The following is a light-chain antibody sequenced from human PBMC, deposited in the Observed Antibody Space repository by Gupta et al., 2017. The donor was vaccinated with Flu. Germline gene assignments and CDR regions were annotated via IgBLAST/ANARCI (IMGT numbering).Light chain of an antibody. CDR3: QQRSNWPPIT. CDR1: QSVTNY. CDR2: DAS. V-gene: IGKV3-11*01. J-gene: IGKJ5*01. Sequence: ERAPLSCRASQSVTNYLAWYQQRPGQAPRLLIYDASNRATGIPARFSGSGSGTDFTLTISSLEPEDFAVYYCQQRSNWPPITFGQGTRLDIK.